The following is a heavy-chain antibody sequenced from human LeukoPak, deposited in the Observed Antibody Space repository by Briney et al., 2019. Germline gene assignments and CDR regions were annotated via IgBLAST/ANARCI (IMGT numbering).Heavy chain of an antibody. J-gene: IGHJ4*02. CDR1: GGSIRSHY. CDR3: AGGRYTSGWYNC. V-gene: IGHV4-59*11. D-gene: IGHD6-19*01. Sequence: SETLSLTCTVSGGSIRSHYWSWIRQPPGKGLEWIGYIYYSGSINYSPSLKSRVTMSLDTSKNQFSLNLSSVTAADTAVYYCAGGRYTSGWYNCWGQGTLVTVSS. CDR2: IYYSGSI.